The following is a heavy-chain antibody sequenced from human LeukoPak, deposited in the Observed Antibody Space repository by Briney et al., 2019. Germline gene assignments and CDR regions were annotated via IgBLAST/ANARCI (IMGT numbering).Heavy chain of an antibody. CDR3: ARLLRPYSYDSSGYFTTSFDF. Sequence: SETLSLTCTVSGDSISSSSYYWGWIRQPPGKGLEWIATIYYSGSTYYNPSLKSRVTISVDTSKNQFSLKLSSVTAADTAVYYCARLLRPYSYDSSGYFTTSFDFWGQGTMVTVS. J-gene: IGHJ3*01. CDR1: GDSISSSSYY. V-gene: IGHV4-39*01. D-gene: IGHD3-22*01. CDR2: IYYSGST.